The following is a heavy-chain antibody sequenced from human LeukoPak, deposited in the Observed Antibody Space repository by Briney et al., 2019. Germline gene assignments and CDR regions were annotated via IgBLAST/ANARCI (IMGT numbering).Heavy chain of an antibody. D-gene: IGHD4-11*01. J-gene: IGHJ4*02. CDR3: ARGEVDSNVDY. V-gene: IGHV3-7*05. CDR1: GFIFSDYW. CDR2: IEQDGSEE. Sequence: GGSLRLSCAASGFIFSDYWMNWVRQAPGKGLEWVANIEQDGSEEYYVDSVKGRFTISRDNAKDSLYLQINSLRAEDTAVYYCARGEVDSNVDYWGQGTLVTVSS.